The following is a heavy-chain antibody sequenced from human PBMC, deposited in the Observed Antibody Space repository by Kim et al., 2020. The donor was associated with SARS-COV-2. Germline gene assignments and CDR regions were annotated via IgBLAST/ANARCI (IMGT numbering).Heavy chain of an antibody. Sequence: SETLSLTCTVSGGSISSSSYYWGWIRQPPGKGLEWIGSIYYSGSTYYNPSLKSRVTISVYTSKNQFSLKLSSVTAADTAVYYCARRGLVATIPGYWGQGTLVTVSS. D-gene: IGHD5-12*01. J-gene: IGHJ4*02. CDR3: ARRGLVATIPGY. CDR2: IYYSGST. V-gene: IGHV4-39*01. CDR1: GGSISSSSYY.